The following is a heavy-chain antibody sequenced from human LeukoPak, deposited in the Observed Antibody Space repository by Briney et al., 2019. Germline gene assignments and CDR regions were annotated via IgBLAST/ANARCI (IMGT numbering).Heavy chain of an antibody. CDR3: ARVSSVITTSFDY. Sequence: PSETLSLTCTVSGGSMTYYYWAWIRQLPGKTLEWIGYTYYSGRTDYNPSLKGRVSISVDRSRSSNQFSLTLSSVTAADTAVYYCARVSSVITTSFDYWGQGILVTVSS. J-gene: IGHJ4*02. D-gene: IGHD3-22*01. CDR1: GGSMTYYY. CDR2: TYYSGRT. V-gene: IGHV4-59*01.